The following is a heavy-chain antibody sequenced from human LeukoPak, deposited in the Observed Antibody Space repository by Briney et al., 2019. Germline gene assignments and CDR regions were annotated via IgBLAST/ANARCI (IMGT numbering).Heavy chain of an antibody. Sequence: PGGSLRLSCGASGFTFSTYWMSWVRQAPGKGPEWVANIKEDGSEKYYVDSVRGRFTISRDNAKNSLFQQMNSLRAEDTAVYYCARGGMRGYSGYGYFDYWGQGTLVTVSS. CDR3: ARGGMRGYSGYGYFDY. J-gene: IGHJ4*02. CDR2: IKEDGSEK. D-gene: IGHD5-12*01. CDR1: GFTFSTYW. V-gene: IGHV3-7*03.